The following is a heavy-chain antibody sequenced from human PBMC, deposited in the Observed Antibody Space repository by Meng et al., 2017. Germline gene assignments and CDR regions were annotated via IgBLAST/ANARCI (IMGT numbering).Heavy chain of an antibody. J-gene: IGHJ5*02. CDR3: AHRLAYSTNYNVGWFDP. CDR2: IYWDNDK. V-gene: IGHV2-5*02. Sequence: TTLTGSCLTPGKPHQTPHLPSPFSGFSLTTRGVGVGWIRQPPGKALECLALIYWDNDKRYNPSLKNRLTITKDASRNQVVLTTTNMDPVDTATYFCAHRLAYSTNYNVGWFDPWGQGTLVTVSS. D-gene: IGHD6-13*01. CDR1: GFSLTTRGVG.